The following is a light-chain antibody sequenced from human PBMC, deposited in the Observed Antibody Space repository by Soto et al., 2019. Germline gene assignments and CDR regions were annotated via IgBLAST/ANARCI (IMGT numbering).Light chain of an antibody. CDR1: QSLVYSDGNTY. Sequence: DVVMTQSPLSLPVTLGQPASISCRSSQSLVYSDGNTYLNWFQQRPGQSPRRLIYKVSNRDSGVPDRFSRSGSGTDFTLKISRVEAEDVGVYYCMQGTHWPSNTFGQGTKLEIK. CDR3: MQGTHWPSNT. V-gene: IGKV2-30*01. J-gene: IGKJ2*01. CDR2: KVS.